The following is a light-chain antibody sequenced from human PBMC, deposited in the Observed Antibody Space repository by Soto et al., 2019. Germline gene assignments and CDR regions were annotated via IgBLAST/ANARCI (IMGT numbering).Light chain of an antibody. J-gene: IGKJ3*01. V-gene: IGKV3-20*01. Sequence: EIVLTQSPGTLSLSPGERATLSCRASQSVSSSYLAWYQQKPGQAPRLLIYGASSRATGIPDRFSGSGSVTAFTLTISRLEPEDFAVYYCQHYGSSRFTFGPGTKVDIK. CDR3: QHYGSSRFT. CDR1: QSVSSSY. CDR2: GAS.